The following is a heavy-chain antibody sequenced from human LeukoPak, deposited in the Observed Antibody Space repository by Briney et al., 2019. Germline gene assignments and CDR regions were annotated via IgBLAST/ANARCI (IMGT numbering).Heavy chain of an antibody. CDR1: GFTFSSYA. CDR3: ARSRVVPRDAFDI. Sequence: PGGSLRLSCSASGFTFSSYAMHWVRQAPGKGLEYVSAISSDGGGTYYADSVKGRFTISRDNSKNTLYLQMNSLRAEDTALYYCARSRVVPRDAFDIWGQGTMVTVSS. D-gene: IGHD3-16*01. V-gene: IGHV3-64*04. CDR2: ISSDGGGT. J-gene: IGHJ3*02.